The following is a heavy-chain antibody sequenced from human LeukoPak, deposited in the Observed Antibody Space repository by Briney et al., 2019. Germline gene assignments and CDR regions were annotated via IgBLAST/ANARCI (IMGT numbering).Heavy chain of an antibody. CDR2: IKEDGSEK. Sequence: PGGSLRLSCATSGFTFNRGWMGWVRQAPGKGLEWVANIKEDGSEKYYVDSVKGRFTISRDIAKNSLYLQMNSLRAEDTAVYYCTRNQDWGQGTLVTVSS. CDR1: GFTFNRGW. CDR3: TRNQD. V-gene: IGHV3-7*01. J-gene: IGHJ4*02.